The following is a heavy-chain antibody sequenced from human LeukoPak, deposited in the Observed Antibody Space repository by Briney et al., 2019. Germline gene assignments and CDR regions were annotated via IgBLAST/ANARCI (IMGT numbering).Heavy chain of an antibody. J-gene: IGHJ3*02. CDR1: GFTFSSYA. D-gene: IGHD2/OR15-2a*01. Sequence: GGSLRLSCAASGFTFSSYAMSWVRQAPGTGLEWVSSVLSGGNTYYSDSVQGRFTISRDNSMNTLYLQMNSLRADDTAVYYCAQSRIEVLGTGAFEIWGQGTLVTVSS. CDR3: AQSRIEVLGTGAFEI. V-gene: IGHV3-23*01. CDR2: VLSGGNT.